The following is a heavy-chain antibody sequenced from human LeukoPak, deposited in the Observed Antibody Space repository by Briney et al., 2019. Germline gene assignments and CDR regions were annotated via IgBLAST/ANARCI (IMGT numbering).Heavy chain of an antibody. CDR1: GFTFNHHW. V-gene: IGHV3-7*03. J-gene: IGHJ3*02. CDR2: TKQDESEE. Sequence: YPGGSLRLSCAASGFTFNHHWMSWVRQAPGKGLEWVANTKQDESEEYYADSVKGRFTISGDNAKNSLYLQMNSLRPEDSAMYYCARELWELDAFDIWGQGTMVIVSS. CDR3: ARELWELDAFDI. D-gene: IGHD3-16*01.